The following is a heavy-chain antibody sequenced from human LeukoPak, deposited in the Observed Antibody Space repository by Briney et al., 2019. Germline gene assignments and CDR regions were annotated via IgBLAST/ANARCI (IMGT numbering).Heavy chain of an antibody. Sequence: GGSLRLSCATSAFSFNTYGMHWVRQAPGKGLQWVAFIRYNGNDQYYADSVKGRFTISRDNSKNTLYLQMNSLRAEDTAVYYCAKVYDILTGYYAIDYWGQGTLVTVSS. CDR2: IRYNGNDQ. CDR3: AKVYDILTGYYAIDY. J-gene: IGHJ4*02. V-gene: IGHV3-30*02. D-gene: IGHD3-9*01. CDR1: AFSFNTYG.